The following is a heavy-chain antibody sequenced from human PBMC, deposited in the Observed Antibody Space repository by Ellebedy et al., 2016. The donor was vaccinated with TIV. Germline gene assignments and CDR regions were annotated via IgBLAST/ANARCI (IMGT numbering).Heavy chain of an antibody. CDR2: ISSTGYYI. CDR1: GFIFNHYS. J-gene: IGHJ5*02. V-gene: IGHV3-21*01. CDR3: ARLPTVRIAREVGWFDA. Sequence: GESLKISCAASGFIFNHYSMNWVRQAPGKGLEWISSISSTGYYIYYADSVKGRFTISRDDAKNSLFLQMNSLRAEDTAVYYCARLPTVRIAREVGWFDAWGRGTLVTVSS. D-gene: IGHD6-13*01.